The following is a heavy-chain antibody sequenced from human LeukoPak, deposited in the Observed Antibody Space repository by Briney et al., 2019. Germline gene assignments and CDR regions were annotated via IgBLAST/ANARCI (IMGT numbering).Heavy chain of an antibody. CDR3: ARDEFTMVRGVTHYYYYYMDV. CDR2: IIPIFGTA. CDR1: GGTFSSYA. D-gene: IGHD3-10*01. V-gene: IGHV1-69*13. J-gene: IGHJ6*03. Sequence: GASVKVSCKASGGTFSSYAISWVRQAPGQGLEWMGGIIPIFGTANYAQKFQGRVTITADESTSTAYMELSSLRSEDTAVYYCARDEFTMVRGVTHYYYYYMDVWGKGTTVTISS.